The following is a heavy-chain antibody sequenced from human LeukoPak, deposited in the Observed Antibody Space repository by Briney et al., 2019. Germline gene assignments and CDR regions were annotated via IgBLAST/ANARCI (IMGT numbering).Heavy chain of an antibody. D-gene: IGHD4-17*01. CDR1: GFTFSGSA. J-gene: IGHJ4*02. V-gene: IGHV3-73*01. CDR3: TSYGDYRTLDY. Sequence: GGSLRLSCAASGFTFSGSAMHWVRQASGKGLEWVGRIRSKANSYATAYAASVKGRFTISRDDSKNTAYLQMNSLKTEDTAVYYCTSYGDYRTLDYWGQGTLVTVSS. CDR2: IRSKANSYAT.